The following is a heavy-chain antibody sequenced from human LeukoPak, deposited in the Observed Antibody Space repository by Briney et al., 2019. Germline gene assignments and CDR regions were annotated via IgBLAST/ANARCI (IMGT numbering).Heavy chain of an antibody. CDR1: GGSFSGYY. J-gene: IGHJ6*03. V-gene: IGHV4-34*01. CDR2: INHSGST. D-gene: IGHD2-21*02. CDR3: AGVPVVTANHYYYYYMDV. Sequence: SETLSLTCAVYGGSFSGYYWSWIRQPPGKGLEWIGEINHSGSTNYNPSLKSRVTISVDTSKNQFSLKLSSVTAADTAVYYCAGVPVVTANHYYYYYMDVWGKGTTVTISS.